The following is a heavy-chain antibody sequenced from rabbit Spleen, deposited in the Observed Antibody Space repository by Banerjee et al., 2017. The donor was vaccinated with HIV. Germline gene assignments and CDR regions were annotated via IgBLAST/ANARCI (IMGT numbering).Heavy chain of an antibody. D-gene: IGHD1-1*01. CDR3: ARDTSSSFSSYGMDL. V-gene: IGHV1S45*01. CDR2: THAGSSSFT. J-gene: IGHJ6*01. Sequence: QEQLEESGGGLVKPGGTLTLTCTASGFDFSSYYMCWVRQAPGKGLEWIGCTHAGSSSFTYFAHWAKGRFTISKASSTTVTLQMTSLTAADTATYFCARDTSSSFSSYGMDLWGQGTLVTVS. CDR1: GFDFSSYY.